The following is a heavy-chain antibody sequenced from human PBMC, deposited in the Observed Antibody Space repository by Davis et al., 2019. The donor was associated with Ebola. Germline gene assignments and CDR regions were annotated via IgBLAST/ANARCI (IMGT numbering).Heavy chain of an antibody. Sequence: ASLKVSCKASGYTFTGYYMHWVRQAPGQGLEWMGRINPNSGGTNYAQKFQGRVTMTRDTSITSAHMDLSGLRSDDTAVYFCARETDASSQDYLDNWGQGTLVTVSS. CDR2: INPNSGGT. V-gene: IGHV1-2*06. J-gene: IGHJ4*02. CDR3: ARETDASSQDYLDN. D-gene: IGHD6-13*01. CDR1: GYTFTGYY.